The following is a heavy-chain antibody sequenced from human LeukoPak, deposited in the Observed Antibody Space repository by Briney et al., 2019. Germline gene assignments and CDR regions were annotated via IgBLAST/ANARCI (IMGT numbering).Heavy chain of an antibody. D-gene: IGHD3-22*01. V-gene: IGHV3-30*02. Sequence: GGSLRLSCAASGFTFSSYGMHWVRRAPGKGLEWVAFIRYDGDNKYYADSVKGRFTISRDNSKNTLYLQMNSLRAEDTAVYYCARQVEGGYYYWGGSTDGGIDYWGQGTLVTVSS. CDR3: ARQVEGGYYYWGGSTDGGIDY. J-gene: IGHJ4*02. CDR2: IRYDGDNK. CDR1: GFTFSSYG.